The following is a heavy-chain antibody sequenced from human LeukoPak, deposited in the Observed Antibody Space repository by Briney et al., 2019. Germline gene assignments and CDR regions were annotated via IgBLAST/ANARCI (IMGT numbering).Heavy chain of an antibody. D-gene: IGHD3-22*01. Sequence: SETLSLTCTVSGGSMSSYYWSWIRQPPGKGLEWIGYIYYSGSTNYNPSLKSRVTISVDTSKNQFSLKLSSVTAADTAVYYCARGYDSSSDAFDIWGKGTMVTVSS. CDR1: GGSMSSYY. CDR2: IYYSGST. V-gene: IGHV4-59*12. CDR3: ARGYDSSSDAFDI. J-gene: IGHJ3*02.